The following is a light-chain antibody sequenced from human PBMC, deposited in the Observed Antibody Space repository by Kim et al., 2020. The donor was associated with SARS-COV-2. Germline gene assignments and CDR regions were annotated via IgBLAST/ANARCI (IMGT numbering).Light chain of an antibody. CDR2: EVS. Sequence: QSALTQPASVSGPPGQSITISCTGTSSDVGSYNIVSWYQQYPGKAPKLMIYEVSKRPSGVSNRFSGSKSGNTASLTISGLQAEDEADYYCCSYSVSSTFVFGTGTKVTVL. V-gene: IGLV2-23*02. CDR1: SSDVGSYNI. CDR3: CSYSVSSTFV. J-gene: IGLJ1*01.